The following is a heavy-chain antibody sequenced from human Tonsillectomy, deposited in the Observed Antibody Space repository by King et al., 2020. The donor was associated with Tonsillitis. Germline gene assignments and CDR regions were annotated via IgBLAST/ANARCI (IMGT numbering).Heavy chain of an antibody. CDR1: GFTFSRYW. J-gene: IGHJ3*02. D-gene: IGHD7-27*01. CDR2: VNSDGSIT. CDR3: ARPGAEGSTFDI. V-gene: IGHV3-74*01. Sequence: VQLVESGGGLVQPGGSLRLSCAASGFTFSRYWMHWVRQAPGKGLVWVSRVNSDGSITYYADSVKGPFTISRDNAKNTLYLQMNSLRAEDTAVYYCARPGAEGSTFDIWGQGTLVSVSS.